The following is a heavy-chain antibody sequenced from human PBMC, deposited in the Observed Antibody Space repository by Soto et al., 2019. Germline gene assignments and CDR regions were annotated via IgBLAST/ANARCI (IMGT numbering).Heavy chain of an antibody. D-gene: IGHD3-10*01. CDR1: GGSFSGYY. V-gene: IGHV4-34*01. J-gene: IGHJ6*02. CDR2: INHSGST. Sequence: PSETLSLTCAVYGGSFSGYYWSWIRQPTGKGLEWIGEINHSGSTNYNPSLKSRVTISVDTPKNQFSLKLSSVTAADTAVYYCARDGWFGESGQPHYYGMEVWGQGTTVT. CDR3: ARDGWFGESGQPHYYGMEV.